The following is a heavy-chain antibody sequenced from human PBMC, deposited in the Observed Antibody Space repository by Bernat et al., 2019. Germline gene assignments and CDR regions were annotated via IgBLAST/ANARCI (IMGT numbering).Heavy chain of an antibody. D-gene: IGHD3-22*01. CDR1: GGTFSSYA. V-gene: IGHV1-69*04. Sequence: QVQLVQSGAEVKKPGSSVKVSCKASGGTFSSYAISWVRQAPGQGLEWMGRIIPILGIATYAQKFQGRVTITADKSTSTAYMELSSLRSEDTAVYYCARDPYYDSSGYYYYYYGMDVWGQGTTVTVSS. CDR3: ARDPYYDSSGYYYYYYGMDV. CDR2: IIPILGIA. J-gene: IGHJ6*02.